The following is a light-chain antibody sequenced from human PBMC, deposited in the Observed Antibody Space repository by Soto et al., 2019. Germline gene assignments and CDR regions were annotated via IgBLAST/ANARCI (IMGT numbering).Light chain of an antibody. Sequence: VMTQSPATLSVSPGERATLSCRASQSVSSNLAWYQQKPGQAPRLLIYGASTRATGIPARFSGSGSGTDFTLTISRLEPEDFATYYCQQSYSTLWTFGQGTKVDI. CDR3: QQSYSTLWT. V-gene: IGKV3-15*01. J-gene: IGKJ1*01. CDR2: GAS. CDR1: QSVSSN.